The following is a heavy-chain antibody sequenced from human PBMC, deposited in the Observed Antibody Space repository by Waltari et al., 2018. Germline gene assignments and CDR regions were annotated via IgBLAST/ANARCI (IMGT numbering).Heavy chain of an antibody. CDR2: ISAYNGNT. V-gene: IGHV1-18*01. D-gene: IGHD3-22*01. Sequence: QVQLVQSGAEVKKPGASVKVSCKASGYTFTSYCISWSPQAPGQGLEWMGWISAYNGNTNYAQKLQGRVTMTTDTSTSTAYMELRSLRSDDTAVYYCARDSYYYDSSGVSDYWGQGTLVTVSS. J-gene: IGHJ4*02. CDR3: ARDSYYYDSSGVSDY. CDR1: GYTFTSYC.